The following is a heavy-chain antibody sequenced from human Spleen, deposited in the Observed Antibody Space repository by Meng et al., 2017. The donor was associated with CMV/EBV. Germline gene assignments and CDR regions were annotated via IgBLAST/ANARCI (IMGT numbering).Heavy chain of an antibody. CDR2: IYHSGST. J-gene: IGHJ6*02. V-gene: IGHV4-4*02. CDR3: ARDRGGYCNTTSCYLLGFLSGMDV. CDR1: GGSISSSNW. Sequence: SETLSLTCVVSGGSISSSNWWSWVRQPPGKGLEWIGEIYHSGSTNYNPSLKSRLTISVDKSKNQFSLKLSSVTAADTAVYYCARDRGGYCNTTSCYLLGFLSGMDVWGQGTTVTVSS. D-gene: IGHD2-2*01.